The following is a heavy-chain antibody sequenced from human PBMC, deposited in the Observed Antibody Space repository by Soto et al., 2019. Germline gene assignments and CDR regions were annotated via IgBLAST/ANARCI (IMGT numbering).Heavy chain of an antibody. CDR2: ISAYNGNT. CDR3: ARVRGFYCSSTSCHSPLGY. CDR1: GYTFTSYG. D-gene: IGHD2-2*01. V-gene: IGHV1-18*01. Sequence: ASVKVSCKASGYTFTSYGISWVRQAPGQGLEWMGWISAYNGNTNYAQKLQGRVTMTTDTSTSTVYMELSSLRSEDTAVYYCARVRGFYCSSTSCHSPLGYWGQGALVTVSS. J-gene: IGHJ4*02.